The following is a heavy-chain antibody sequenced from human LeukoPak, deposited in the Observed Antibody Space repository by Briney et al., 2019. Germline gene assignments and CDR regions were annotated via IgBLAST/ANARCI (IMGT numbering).Heavy chain of an antibody. D-gene: IGHD2-2*01. CDR3: ARDLDSSTSWPV. V-gene: IGHV3-74*01. CDR2: INSDGSNT. Sequence: GGSLRLSCAASGFTFRIYWMHWVRQAPGKGLVWVSRINSDGSNTRYADSVKGRFTISRDNAKNTLYLQMNSLRAEDTAVYYCARDLDSSTSWPVWGQGTLVTVSS. J-gene: IGHJ4*02. CDR1: GFTFRIYW.